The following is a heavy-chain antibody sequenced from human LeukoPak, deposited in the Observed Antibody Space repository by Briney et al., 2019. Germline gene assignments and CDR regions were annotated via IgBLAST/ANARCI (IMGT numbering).Heavy chain of an antibody. CDR2: ININGGRT. CDR3: VKDKWIDH. Sequence: PGGSLRLSCSVSGFTFSSYTMHWVRQAPGKGLEYVSSININGGRTYYADLVKGRFTISRDNSKNTLYLQMSSLRTEDTAVYYCVKDKWIDHWGQGTLVTVSS. D-gene: IGHD2-8*01. J-gene: IGHJ4*02. V-gene: IGHV3-64D*09. CDR1: GFTFSSYT.